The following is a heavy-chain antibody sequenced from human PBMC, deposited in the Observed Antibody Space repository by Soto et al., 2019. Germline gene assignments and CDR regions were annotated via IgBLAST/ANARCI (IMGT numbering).Heavy chain of an antibody. J-gene: IGHJ6*02. Sequence: GASVKVSCKASGYTFTSYGISWVRQAPGQGLEWMGWISAYNGNTNYAQKLQGRVTMTTDTSTSTAYMELRSLRSDDTAMYYCARDLPALVPPYYYYYGMDVWGQGTTVTVSS. CDR3: ARDLPALVPPYYYYYGMDV. CDR2: ISAYNGNT. CDR1: GYTFTSYG. D-gene: IGHD6-6*01. V-gene: IGHV1-18*04.